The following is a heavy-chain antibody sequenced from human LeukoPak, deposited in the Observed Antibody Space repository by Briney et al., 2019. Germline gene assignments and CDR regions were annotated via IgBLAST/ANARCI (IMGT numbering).Heavy chain of an antibody. Sequence: SLPALLKPTQTLTLTSTFSVLSLSTTRMYVNCIRQPPGTAMVVVAIIYWNDDKRYRPCLKSKGTNNKDKSKSQVVITMTNMEPVDTATYCCAHEGGILGSSVDYWGEGTLVTVSS. J-gene: IGHJ4*02. V-gene: IGHV2-5*08. CDR2: IYWNDDK. CDR3: AHEGGILGSSVDY. D-gene: IGHD3-16*02. CDR1: VLSLSTTRMY.